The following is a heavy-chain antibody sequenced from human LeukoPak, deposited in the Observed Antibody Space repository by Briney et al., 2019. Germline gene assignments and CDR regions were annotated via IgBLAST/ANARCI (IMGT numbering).Heavy chain of an antibody. Sequence: PSETLSLTCNVSGYSISNGYYWGWIRQPAGKGLEWIGRISNDGSANYTPSLKSRVTISVDASKNQFSLRVNSVTAADTAVYYCARDAPGVAEHYYYYMDVWGKGTTVTVSS. CDR3: ARDAPGVAEHYYYYMDV. V-gene: IGHV4-38-2*02. CDR2: ISNDGSA. CDR1: GYSISNGYY. J-gene: IGHJ6*03. D-gene: IGHD3-3*01.